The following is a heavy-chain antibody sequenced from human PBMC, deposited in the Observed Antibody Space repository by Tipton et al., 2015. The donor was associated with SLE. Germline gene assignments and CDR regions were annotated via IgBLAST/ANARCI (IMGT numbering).Heavy chain of an antibody. J-gene: IGHJ4*02. CDR3: ARRITGTTRAFDY. V-gene: IGHV4-59*08. Sequence: TLSLTCTVSGGSISSHYWSWIRQPPGKGLEWIGYIYYSGSTYYSPSLKSRVTISVDTSKNQFSLKVSSVTAADTAVYYCARRITGTTRAFDYWGQGTLVTVSS. CDR2: IYYSGST. CDR1: GGSISSHY. D-gene: IGHD1-7*01.